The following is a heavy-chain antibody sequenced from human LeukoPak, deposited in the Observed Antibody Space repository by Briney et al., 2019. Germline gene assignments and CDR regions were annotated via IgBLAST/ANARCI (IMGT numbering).Heavy chain of an antibody. CDR1: GGTFSSYA. J-gene: IGHJ4*02. V-gene: IGHV3-23*01. D-gene: IGHD4-17*01. CDR2: ISGSGGST. Sequence: GASVKVSCKASGGTFSSYAMSWVRQAPGKGLEWVSAISGSGGSTYYADSVKGRFTISRDNSKNTLYLQMNSLRAEDTAVYYCARDHRYGDYEAYFDYWGQGTLVTVSS. CDR3: ARDHRYGDYEAYFDY.